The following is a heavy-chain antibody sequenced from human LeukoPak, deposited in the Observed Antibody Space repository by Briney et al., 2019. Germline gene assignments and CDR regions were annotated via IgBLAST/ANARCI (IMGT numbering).Heavy chain of an antibody. Sequence: GGSLRLSCAASGFTFSSYWMSWVRQAPGKGLEWVANIKQDGGEKYHVDSVKGRFTISRDNAKNSLYLQMNSLRADDTAVYYCARDLYNSASRWGQGTLVTVSS. CDR1: GFTFSSYW. CDR3: ARDLYNSASR. J-gene: IGHJ4*02. CDR2: IKQDGGEK. V-gene: IGHV3-7*03. D-gene: IGHD6-25*01.